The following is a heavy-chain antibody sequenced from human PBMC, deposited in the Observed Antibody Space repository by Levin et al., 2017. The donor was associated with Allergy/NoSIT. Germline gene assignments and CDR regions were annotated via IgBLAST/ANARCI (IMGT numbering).Heavy chain of an antibody. D-gene: IGHD3-16*02. V-gene: IGHV3-20*04. CDR3: ARVGYYDYVWGSYRPYYFDY. Sequence: GGSLRLSCAASGFTFDDYGMSWVRQAPGKGLEWVSGINWNGGSTGYADSVKGRFTISRDNAKNSLYLQMNSLRAEDTALYYCARVGYYDYVWGSYRPYYFDYWGQGTLVTVSS. CDR1: GFTFDDYG. J-gene: IGHJ4*02. CDR2: INWNGGST.